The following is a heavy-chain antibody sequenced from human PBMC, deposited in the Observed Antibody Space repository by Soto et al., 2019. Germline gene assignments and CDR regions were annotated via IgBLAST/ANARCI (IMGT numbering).Heavy chain of an antibody. CDR2: IYYSGST. CDR1: GGSISSGGYY. D-gene: IGHD5-12*01. J-gene: IGHJ6*02. V-gene: IGHV4-31*03. Sequence: PSETPSLTCTVSGGSISSGGYYWSWIRQHPGKGLEWSGYIYYSGSTYYNPSLKSRVTISVDTSKNQFSLKLSSVTAADTAVYYCAREMGSGYGDYYYYGMDVWGQGTTVTVS. CDR3: AREMGSGYGDYYYYGMDV.